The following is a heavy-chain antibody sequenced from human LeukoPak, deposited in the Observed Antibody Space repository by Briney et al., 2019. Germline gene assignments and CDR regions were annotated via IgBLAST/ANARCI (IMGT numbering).Heavy chain of an antibody. CDR1: GFTFSSYS. Sequence: PGGSLRLSCAASGFTFSSYSMNWVRQAPGKGLEWVSAISAGGGSTYYPDSVKGRFTISRDNSKNTLYLQMNSLRAEDTAVYYCASTQSWYYDFWSGYLDYWGQGTLVTVSS. CDR3: ASTQSWYYDFWSGYLDY. J-gene: IGHJ4*02. D-gene: IGHD3-3*01. V-gene: IGHV3-23*01. CDR2: ISAGGGST.